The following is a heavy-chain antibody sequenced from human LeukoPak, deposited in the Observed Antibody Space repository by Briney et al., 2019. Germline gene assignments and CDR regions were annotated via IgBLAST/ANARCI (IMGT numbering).Heavy chain of an antibody. D-gene: IGHD2-2*01. Sequence: GTSLRLSCAASGFIVSHNYMTWVRQAPGKGLEWVSLTYTSGSTYYADSVKDRFTISRDNSQNTLFLQMNSLRAEDTAVYYCAKDSQGVVVPAAFLYWGQGTLVTVSS. CDR1: GFIVSHNY. J-gene: IGHJ4*02. CDR3: AKDSQGVVVPAAFLY. V-gene: IGHV3-66*01. CDR2: TYTSGST.